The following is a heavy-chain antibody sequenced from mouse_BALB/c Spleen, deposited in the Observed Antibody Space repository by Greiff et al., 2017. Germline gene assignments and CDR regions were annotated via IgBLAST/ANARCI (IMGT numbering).Heavy chain of an antibody. Sequence: EVQRVESGGDLVKPGGSLKLSCAASGFTFSSYGMSWVRQTPDKRLEWVATISSGGSYTYYPDSVKGRFTISRDNAKNTLYLQMSSLKSEDTAMYYCARHSGLGPWYFDVWGAGTTVTVSS. D-gene: IGHD4-1*01. CDR3: ARHSGLGPWYFDV. J-gene: IGHJ1*01. CDR2: ISSGGSYT. V-gene: IGHV5-6*01. CDR1: GFTFSSYG.